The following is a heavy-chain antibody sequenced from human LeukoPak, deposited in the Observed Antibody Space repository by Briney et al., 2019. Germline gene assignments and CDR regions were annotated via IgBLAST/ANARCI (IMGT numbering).Heavy chain of an antibody. V-gene: IGHV3-30*18. J-gene: IGHJ1*01. CDR1: GFPLLSYR. Sequence: ALVLSLPASGFPLLSYRMHWVRPAPGKGLEWEAVISYDGSNKYYADSVKGRFTISRDNSKNTMYLQTNSLRAEDTPVYYCAKDLLIGYLGGRRNSLYFQHWGQGTLVTVSS. CDR3: AKDLLIGYLGGRRNSLYFQH. D-gene: IGHD3-9*01. CDR2: ISYDGSNK.